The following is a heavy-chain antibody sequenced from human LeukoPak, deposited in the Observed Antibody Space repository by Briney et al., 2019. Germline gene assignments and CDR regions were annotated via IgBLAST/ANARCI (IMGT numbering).Heavy chain of an antibody. CDR3: TRTPSAAAPFDY. Sequence: GGSLRLSCAASGFTFSSYGMHWVRQAPGKGLEWVAFIRSKAYGGTPEYAASVKGRFTISRDDSKNIAYVQMNSLRTEDTAVHYCTRTPSAAAPFDYWGQGSLVTVSS. V-gene: IGHV3-49*04. J-gene: IGHJ4*02. D-gene: IGHD2-2*01. CDR2: IRSKAYGGTP. CDR1: GFTFSSYG.